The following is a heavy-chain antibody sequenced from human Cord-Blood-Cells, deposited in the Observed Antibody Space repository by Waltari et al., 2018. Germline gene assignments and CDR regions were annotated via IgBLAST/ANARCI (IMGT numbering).Heavy chain of an antibody. D-gene: IGHD3-10*01. CDR1: GGTFRSYA. CDR3: ARGSTMVGLAFDI. V-gene: IGHV1-69*09. J-gene: IGHJ3*02. CDR2: IIPILGIA. Sequence: QVQLVQSGAEVKKPGSSVKVSCKASGGTFRSYAISWVRQAPGQGLEGMGRIIPILGIANYAQKFQGRVTITADKSTSTAYMELSSLRSEDTAVYYCARGSTMVGLAFDIWGQGTMVTVSS.